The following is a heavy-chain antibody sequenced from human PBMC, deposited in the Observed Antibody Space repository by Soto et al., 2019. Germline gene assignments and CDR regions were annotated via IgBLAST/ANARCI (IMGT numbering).Heavy chain of an antibody. CDR1: GGSISSGDYY. CDR3: AREGRIAAAGRFAY. CDR2: IYDSGST. V-gene: IGHV4-31*03. D-gene: IGHD6-13*01. J-gene: IGHJ4*02. Sequence: QVQLQESVPGLVKPSQTLSLTCTVSGGSISSGDYYWSWIRQVPGKGLEWIGYIYDSGSTYYNPSLKSRVAMSVDTSKNQVSLKLSSVTAADTAIYYCAREGRIAAAGRFAYWGQGTLVTVSS.